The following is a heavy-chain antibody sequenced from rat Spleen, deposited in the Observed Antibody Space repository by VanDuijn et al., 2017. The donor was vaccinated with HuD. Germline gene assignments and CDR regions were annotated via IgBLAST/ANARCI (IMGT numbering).Heavy chain of an antibody. V-gene: IGHV5-19*01. J-gene: IGHJ2*01. CDR2: ISTGGGNT. CDR3: ARTTYDYFDY. D-gene: IGHD2-1*01. Sequence: EVQLVESGGGLVQPGRSLKLSCAASGFTFSNYGMHWIRQAPTKGLEWVASISTGGGNTYYRDSVKGRFTISRDDAKSTLYLQMDSLRSEDTAAYYCARTTYDYFDYWGQGVMVTVSS. CDR1: GFTFSNYG.